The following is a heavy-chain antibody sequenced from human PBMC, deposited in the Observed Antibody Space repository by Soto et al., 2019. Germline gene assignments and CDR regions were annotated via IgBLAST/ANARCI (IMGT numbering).Heavy chain of an antibody. CDR3: ASQYCTNGVCYRPGSYYYGMDV. J-gene: IGHJ6*02. D-gene: IGHD2-8*01. Sequence: QVQLVQSGAEVKKPGASVKVSCKASGYTFTSYGISWVRQSPGQGLEWMGWISAYNGNTNYAQKLQGRVTMTTDTPTSTAYMELRSLRSDDTAVYYCASQYCTNGVCYRPGSYYYGMDVWGQGTTVTVSS. V-gene: IGHV1-18*01. CDR2: ISAYNGNT. CDR1: GYTFTSYG.